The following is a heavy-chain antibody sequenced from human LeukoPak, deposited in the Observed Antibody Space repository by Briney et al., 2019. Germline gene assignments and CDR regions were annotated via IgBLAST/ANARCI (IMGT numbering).Heavy chain of an antibody. J-gene: IGHJ4*02. CDR3: ARSQPSHYYDSSGYSHY. CDR2: INPNSGGT. Sequence: ASVKVSCKASGYTFTGYYMHWVRQAPGQGLEWMGWINPNSGGTNYAQKFQGRVTMTRDTSISTAYMELSRLRSDDTAVYYCARSQPSHYYDSSGYSHYWGQGTLVTVSS. CDR1: GYTFTGYY. V-gene: IGHV1-2*02. D-gene: IGHD3-22*01.